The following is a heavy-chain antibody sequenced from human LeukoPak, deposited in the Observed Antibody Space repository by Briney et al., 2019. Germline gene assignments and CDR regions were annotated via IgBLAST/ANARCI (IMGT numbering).Heavy chain of an antibody. Sequence: SQTLSLTCAVSGDRVSSSSAVWNWIRQSPSRGLEWLGRTYYRSKWHNEYAESVKSRISITSDTSQNQFSLQLNSVTPEDTADYYCAGTTDYSSFLAFWGQGTLVTVSS. CDR1: GDRVSSSSAV. J-gene: IGHJ4*02. CDR3: AGTTDYSSFLAF. V-gene: IGHV6-1*01. CDR2: TYYRSKWHN. D-gene: IGHD4-11*01.